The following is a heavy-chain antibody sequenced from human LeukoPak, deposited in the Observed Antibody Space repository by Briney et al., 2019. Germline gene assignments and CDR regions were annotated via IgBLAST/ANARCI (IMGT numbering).Heavy chain of an antibody. CDR1: GYTFTSYY. CDR3: ARATPCIRSHHSLDY. D-gene: IGHD2-15*01. J-gene: IGHJ4*02. V-gene: IGHV1-46*01. CDR2: INPSGGST. Sequence: ASVKVSCKASGYTFTSYYMHWVRQAPGQGLEWMGIINPSGGSTSYAQKFQGRVTMTRDMSTSTVYMELSSLRSEDTAVYYCARATPCIRSHHSLDYWGQGTLVTVSS.